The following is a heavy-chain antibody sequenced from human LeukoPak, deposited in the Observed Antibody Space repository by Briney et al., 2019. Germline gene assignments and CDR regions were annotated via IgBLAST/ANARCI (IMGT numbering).Heavy chain of an antibody. Sequence: GGSLRLSCAASGFTFSSYSMNWVRQAPGKGLEWVSYISSSSSTIYYADSVKGRFTISRDNAKNSLYLQMNSLRAEDTAVYYCARDPAGYCSGGSCYQYFDYWGQGTLVTVSS. CDR1: GFTFSSYS. D-gene: IGHD2-15*01. CDR2: ISSSSSTI. CDR3: ARDPAGYCSGGSCYQYFDY. J-gene: IGHJ4*02. V-gene: IGHV3-48*01.